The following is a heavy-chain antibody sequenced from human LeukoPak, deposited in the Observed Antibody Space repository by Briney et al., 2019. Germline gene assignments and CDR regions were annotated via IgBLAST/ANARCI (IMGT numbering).Heavy chain of an antibody. D-gene: IGHD6-13*01. CDR1: GYTFTSYA. CDR3: ARGISTAVTFHLDV. V-gene: IGHV1-3*04. Sequence: ASVKVSCKASGYTFTSYAIHWVRQAPGQRLEWMGWINTAKGDTNYSQKSQGRVTISRDTSASTGYMELSSLRSEDAAVYYCARGISTAVTFHLDVWGQGTAVIVSS. CDR2: INTAKGDT. J-gene: IGHJ6*02.